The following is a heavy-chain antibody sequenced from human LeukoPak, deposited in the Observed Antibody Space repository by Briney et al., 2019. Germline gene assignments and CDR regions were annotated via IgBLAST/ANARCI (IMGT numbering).Heavy chain of an antibody. CDR1: GGAFRGYY. J-gene: IGHJ4*02. D-gene: IGHD6-6*01. Sequence: SETPSLACAGYGGAFRGYYWSWIRQSPGKGLEWIGEINHSGSTNYNPSLKSRVSISVDTSKNQFSLQLNSVTPEDTAVYYCAREAARLGNDYWGQGTLVTVSS. V-gene: IGHV4-34*01. CDR2: INHSGST. CDR3: AREAARLGNDY.